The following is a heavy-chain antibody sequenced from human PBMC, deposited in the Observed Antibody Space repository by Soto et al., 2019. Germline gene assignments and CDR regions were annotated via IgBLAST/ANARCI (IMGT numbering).Heavy chain of an antibody. D-gene: IGHD1-1*01. J-gene: IGHJ6*02. CDR2: ISWNSGNI. CDR3: AILDKCGMDV. V-gene: IGHV3-9*01. CDR1: GFTFDDYA. Sequence: DVQLVESGGGLVQPGRSLRLSCAASGFTFDDYALHWVRQAPGRGLEWVSGISWNSGNIDYADSVKGRFTISRDNAKNSLYLQMNSLRGEDTALYYCAILDKCGMDVWGQGTTVTVSS.